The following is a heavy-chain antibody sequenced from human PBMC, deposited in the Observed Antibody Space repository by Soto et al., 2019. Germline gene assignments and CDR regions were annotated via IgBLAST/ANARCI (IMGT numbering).Heavy chain of an antibody. CDR2: IYHGDTT. CDR3: VIGMGWLPDY. D-gene: IGHD1-26*01. CDR1: CAPLRRYF. V-gene: IGHV4-59*03. J-gene: IGHJ4*02. Sequence: SGTPFPPRRVSCAPLRRYFFNWVRQSPGKGLEWIGYIYHGDTTKYNPSLKSRVTISADTSKSQYSLTLRSVTAADTAVYYCVIGMGWLPDYWGQGKLVTVSS.